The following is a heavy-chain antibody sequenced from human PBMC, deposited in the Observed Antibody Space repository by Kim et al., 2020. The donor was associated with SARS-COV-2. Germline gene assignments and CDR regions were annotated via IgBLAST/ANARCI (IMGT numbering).Heavy chain of an antibody. CDR2: IYYSGST. V-gene: IGHV4-39*01. CDR3: ARLQLARDYYYYCMDV. J-gene: IGHJ6*01. D-gene: IGHD5-18*01. CDR1: GGSISSSSYY. Sequence: SETLSLTCTVSGGSISSSSYYWGWIRQPPGKGLEWIGSIYYSGSTYYNPSLKSRVTISVDTSKNQFSLKLSSVTAADTAVYYCARLQLARDYYYYCMDV.